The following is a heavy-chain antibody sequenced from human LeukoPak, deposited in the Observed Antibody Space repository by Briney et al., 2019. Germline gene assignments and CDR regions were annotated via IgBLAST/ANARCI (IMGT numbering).Heavy chain of an antibody. V-gene: IGHV4-59*01. CDR3: ARFRRDGYPFDY. CDR1: GGSISSYY. CDR2: IYYSGST. Sequence: SETLSLTCTVSGGSISSYYWSWIRQPPGKGLEWIGYIYYSGSTNYNPSLKSRVTISVDTSKNQFSLKLSSVTAADTAVYYFARFRRDGYPFDYWGQGTLVTVSS. D-gene: IGHD5-24*01. J-gene: IGHJ4*02.